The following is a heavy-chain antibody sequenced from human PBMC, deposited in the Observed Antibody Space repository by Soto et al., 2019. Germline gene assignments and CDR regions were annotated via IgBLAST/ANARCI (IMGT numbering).Heavy chain of an antibody. Sequence: SETLSLTCAVYGGSFSGYYWSWIRQPPGKGLEWIGEINHSGSTNYNPSLKSRVTISVDTSKNQFSLKLSSVTAADTAVYYCARGARDYRGGGYYYYYYMDVWGKGTTVTVSS. CDR1: GGSFSGYY. J-gene: IGHJ6*03. CDR2: INHSGST. D-gene: IGHD4-4*01. V-gene: IGHV4-34*01. CDR3: ARGARDYRGGGYYYYYYMDV.